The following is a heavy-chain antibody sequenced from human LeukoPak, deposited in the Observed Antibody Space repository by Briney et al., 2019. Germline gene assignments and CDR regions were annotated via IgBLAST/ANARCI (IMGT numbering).Heavy chain of an antibody. CDR1: GFTFSSYW. V-gene: IGHV3-74*01. CDR3: ARDRATAMFDY. Sequence: GGSLRPSCAASGFTFSSYWMHWVRQAPGKGLVWVSRINGDGGSTTYADSVKGRFTISRDNAKNTLYLQMNSLRAEDTAVYYCARDRATAMFDYWAQGTLVTVSS. J-gene: IGHJ4*02. D-gene: IGHD5-18*01. CDR2: INGDGGST.